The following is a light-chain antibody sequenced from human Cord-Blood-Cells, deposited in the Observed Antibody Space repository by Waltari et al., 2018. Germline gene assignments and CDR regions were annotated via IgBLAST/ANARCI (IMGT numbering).Light chain of an antibody. Sequence: QSALTQPRSVSGSPGQSVTISCTGTSSDVGGYNYVSWYQQHPGQAPKLMIYDVSKRPSGGPDRFSGSKSGNTASLTISGLQAEDEADYYCCSYAGSYTYVFGTGTKVTVL. CDR3: CSYAGSYTYV. CDR1: SSDVGGYNY. V-gene: IGLV2-11*01. CDR2: DVS. J-gene: IGLJ1*01.